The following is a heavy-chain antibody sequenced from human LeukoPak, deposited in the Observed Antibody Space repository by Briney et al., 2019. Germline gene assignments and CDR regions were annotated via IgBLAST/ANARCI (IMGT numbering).Heavy chain of an antibody. Sequence: PGGSLRPSCAASGFTFNSYAMSWVRQAPGKGLEWVSVIYSGGSTYYADSVKGRFTISRDNSKNTLYLQMNSLRAEDTAVYYCARAGGGLGRQQLVMYDYWGQGTLVTVSS. CDR2: IYSGGST. V-gene: IGHV3-53*01. D-gene: IGHD6-13*01. J-gene: IGHJ4*02. CDR3: ARAGGGLGRQQLVMYDY. CDR1: GFTFNSYA.